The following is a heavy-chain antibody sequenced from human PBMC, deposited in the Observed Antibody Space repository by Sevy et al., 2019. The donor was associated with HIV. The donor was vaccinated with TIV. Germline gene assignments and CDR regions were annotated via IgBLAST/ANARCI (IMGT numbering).Heavy chain of an antibody. Sequence: GGSLRLSCAASGFTFSRYDMHWVRQATGKGLEWVSSIGTAGDTYYPGSVKGRFTISRENAKNPLYLQMNSLRGGDTAVYYCARGTRYSGSYYLGDDAFDIWGQGTMVTVSS. J-gene: IGHJ3*02. D-gene: IGHD1-26*01. V-gene: IGHV3-13*01. CDR3: ARGTRYSGSYYLGDDAFDI. CDR2: IGTAGDT. CDR1: GFTFSRYD.